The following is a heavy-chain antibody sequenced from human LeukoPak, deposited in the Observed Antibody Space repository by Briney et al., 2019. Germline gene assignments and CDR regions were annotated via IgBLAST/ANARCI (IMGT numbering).Heavy chain of an antibody. J-gene: IGHJ3*02. CDR3: ARAGIGYCSGGICYVFDI. D-gene: IGHD2-15*01. CDR2: IYYSGST. V-gene: IGHV4-59*01. Sequence: PSETLSLTCTVSGGSISSYYWSWIRQPPGKGLEWIGYIYYSGSTNYNPSLKSRVTISVDTSKNQFSLKLSSVTAADTAVYYCARAGIGYCSGGICYVFDIWSQGTMVTVSS. CDR1: GGSISSYY.